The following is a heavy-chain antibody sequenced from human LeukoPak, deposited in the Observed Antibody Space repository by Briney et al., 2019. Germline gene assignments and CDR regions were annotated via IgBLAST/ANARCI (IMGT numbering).Heavy chain of an antibody. CDR1: GYTFTGYY. D-gene: IGHD5-12*01. Sequence: ASVKVSCKASGYTFTGYYMHWVRQAPGQGLEWMGRINPNSGGTNYAQKFQGRVTMTRDTSISTAYMELSRLRSDDTAVYYCARLASGYFSYYFDYWGQGTLVTVSS. V-gene: IGHV1-2*06. J-gene: IGHJ4*02. CDR2: INPNSGGT. CDR3: ARLASGYFSYYFDY.